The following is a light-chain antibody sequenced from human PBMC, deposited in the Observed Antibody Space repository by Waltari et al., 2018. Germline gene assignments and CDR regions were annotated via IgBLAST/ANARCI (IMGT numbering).Light chain of an antibody. J-gene: IGLJ1*01. CDR3: CSYADSSTYV. Sequence: QSALTQPASVSGSPGQSITISCTGTSTDVGPYNYFSWYQQHPGKAPKLMIYDVSQRPSGVSNRFSGSKSGNTASLTISGLQAEDEADYYCCSYADSSTYVFGTGTKVTVL. V-gene: IGLV2-23*02. CDR1: STDVGPYNY. CDR2: DVS.